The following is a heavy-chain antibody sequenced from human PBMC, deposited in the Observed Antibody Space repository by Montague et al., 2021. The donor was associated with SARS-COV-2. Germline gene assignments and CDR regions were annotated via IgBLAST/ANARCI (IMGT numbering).Heavy chain of an antibody. J-gene: IGHJ3*01. Sequence: TLSLTCTVSGGSFRSSDNYWSWIRQHPGKGLEWIGYIYSSGTTYYNPSLRSRVTISVDTSKKQLSLKLSSVTAADTAVYYCARRMYGLTVTTDAFDFWGQGTMVSVSS. CDR1: GGSFRSSDNY. CDR2: IYSSGTT. D-gene: IGHD1-20*01. CDR3: ARRMYGLTVTTDAFDF. V-gene: IGHV4-31*03.